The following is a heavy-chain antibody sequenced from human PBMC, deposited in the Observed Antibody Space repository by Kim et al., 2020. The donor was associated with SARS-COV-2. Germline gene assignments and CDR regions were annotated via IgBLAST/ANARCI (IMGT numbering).Heavy chain of an antibody. J-gene: IGHJ6*03. V-gene: IGHV4-31*03. CDR3: ARDRDVMAGTFYMDV. Sequence: SETLSLTCTVSGGSISSGGYYWSWIRQHPGKGLEWIGYIYYSGSTYYNPSLKSRVTISVDTSKNQFSLKLSSVTAADTAVYYCARDRDVMAGTFYMDVWGKGTTVTVSS. D-gene: IGHD6-19*01. CDR1: GGSISSGGYY. CDR2: IYYSGST.